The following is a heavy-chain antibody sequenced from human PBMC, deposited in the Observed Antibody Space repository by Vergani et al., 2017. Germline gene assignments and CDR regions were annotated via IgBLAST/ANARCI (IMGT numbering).Heavy chain of an antibody. J-gene: IGHJ4*02. Sequence: EVQLVESGGGLIHPGGSLRLSCEGSGFSFSGYWMHWVRQSPEKGLVWVSRIKSDGSITSYADSVKGRFTISRDNAKNTLYLEMNSLRGDDTAIYYCAGPQGTSAYYYGGFDYWGQGILVTVSS. CDR3: AGPQGTSAYYYGGFDY. V-gene: IGHV3-74*01. D-gene: IGHD3-22*01. CDR2: IKSDGSIT. CDR1: GFSFSGYW.